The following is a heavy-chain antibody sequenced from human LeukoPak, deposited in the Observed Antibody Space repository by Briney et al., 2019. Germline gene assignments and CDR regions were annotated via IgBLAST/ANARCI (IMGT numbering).Heavy chain of an antibody. V-gene: IGHV1-46*01. D-gene: IGHD2-2*01. Sequence: ASVKVSCKASGYTFTSYYMHWVRQAPGQGLERMGIINPSGGSTSYAQKFQGRVTMTRDTSTSTVYMELSSLRSEDTAVYYCARDRGDIVVVPAAIALDYWGQGTLVTVSS. CDR3: ARDRGDIVVVPAAIALDY. CDR2: INPSGGST. CDR1: GYTFTSYY. J-gene: IGHJ4*02.